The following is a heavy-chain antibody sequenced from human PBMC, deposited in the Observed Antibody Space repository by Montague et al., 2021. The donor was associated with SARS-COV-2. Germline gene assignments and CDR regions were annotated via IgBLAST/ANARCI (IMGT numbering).Heavy chain of an antibody. J-gene: IGHJ6*02. D-gene: IGHD3-10*01. V-gene: IGHV4-34*01. CDR2: INHIGST. CDR3: ARLGAITLVRGFTKADFRNYAMDV. Sequence: SETLSLTCAVSSGSFGGYYWSWICQPPGKGLEWIGEINHIGSTTHYPSLESRVSISVDTSNKQFSLKVTSVTAADTAVYYCARLGAITLVRGFTKADFRNYAMDVWGQGTTVTVSS. CDR1: SGSFGGYY.